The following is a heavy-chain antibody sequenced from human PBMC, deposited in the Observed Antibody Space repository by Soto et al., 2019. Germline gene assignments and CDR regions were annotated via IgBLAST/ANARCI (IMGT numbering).Heavy chain of an antibody. V-gene: IGHV3-23*01. CDR1: GFTFSSYA. CDR3: AKGGNRSGNADY. Sequence: EVQLLESGGGLVQPGGSLSLSCAASGFTFSSYAMSWVRQAPGKGLEWVSDISGSGAGIYYADSVKGRFTISRDNSKNTLYLQMKSLRAEDTAVYYCAKGGNRSGNADYWCQGTLVTVSS. D-gene: IGHD6-19*01. J-gene: IGHJ4*02. CDR2: ISGSGAGI.